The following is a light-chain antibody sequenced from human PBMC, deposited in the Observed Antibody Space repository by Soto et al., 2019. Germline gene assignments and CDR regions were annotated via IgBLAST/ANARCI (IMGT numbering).Light chain of an antibody. Sequence: QSVLTQPPSASGTPGQRDTISCSGSSSNIGSNYVYWYQQLPGTAPKLLIYRNNQRPSGVPDRFSGSKSGTSASLAISGLRSEDEADYYCAAWDDSLSGVVFGGGTKVTVL. CDR3: AAWDDSLSGVV. J-gene: IGLJ2*01. V-gene: IGLV1-47*01. CDR2: RNN. CDR1: SSNIGSNY.